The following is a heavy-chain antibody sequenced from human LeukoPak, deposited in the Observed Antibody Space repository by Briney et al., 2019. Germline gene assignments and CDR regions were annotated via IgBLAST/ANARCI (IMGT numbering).Heavy chain of an antibody. CDR3: ARDVGVGATMAIDY. CDR2: IYHSGST. J-gene: IGHJ4*02. V-gene: IGHV4-38-2*02. D-gene: IGHD1-26*01. CDR1: GYSISSGYY. Sequence: SETLSLTCTVSGYSISSGYYWGWNRQPPGKGLEWIGSIYHSGSTYYNPSLKSRVTISEDTSKNQFSLKLSSVTAADTAVYYCARDVGVGATMAIDYWGQGTLVTVSS.